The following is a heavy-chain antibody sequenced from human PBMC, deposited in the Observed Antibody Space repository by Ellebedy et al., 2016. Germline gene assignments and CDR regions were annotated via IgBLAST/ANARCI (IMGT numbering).Heavy chain of an antibody. CDR1: GFTFSSYS. D-gene: IGHD3-22*01. CDR2: IRSIAYGGST. J-gene: IGHJ4*02. CDR3: TREDNDSSGYYFDC. Sequence: GESLKISCAASGFTFSSYSMNWVRQAPGKGLEWVGFIRSIAYGGSTEYAASVKGRFTISRDDSKSIAYLQMNSLKTEDTGVYYCTREDNDSSGYYFDCWGQGTLVTVSS. V-gene: IGHV3-49*04.